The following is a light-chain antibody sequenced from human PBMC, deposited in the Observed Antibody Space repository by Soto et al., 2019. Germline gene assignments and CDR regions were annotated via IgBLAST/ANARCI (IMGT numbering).Light chain of an antibody. CDR3: QQYITYQGT. CDR2: GAS. Sequence: EIVLTQSPGTLSVSPGERATLSCRASQTVRSSSLAWYQQKPGQAPRLLIYGASGRATGIPDKFSGSGSGPDFTLTISRLEPEDFATYYCQQYITYQGTFDQGTKV. J-gene: IGKJ1*01. V-gene: IGKV3-20*01. CDR1: QTVRSSS.